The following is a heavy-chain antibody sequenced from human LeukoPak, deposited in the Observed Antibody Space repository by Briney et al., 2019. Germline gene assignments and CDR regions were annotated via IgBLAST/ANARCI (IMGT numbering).Heavy chain of an antibody. Sequence: PGGSLRLSCSTSGFTFSTHTMAWVRQAPGKGLECLSYISGSTGVIYYADSVKGRFTISRDNAKSSVSLQTDSLKVEDTAVYYCARGLYYMDVWGKGTTVTVSS. V-gene: IGHV3-48*01. CDR2: ISGSTGVI. CDR1: GFTFSTHT. J-gene: IGHJ6*03. CDR3: ARGLYYMDV.